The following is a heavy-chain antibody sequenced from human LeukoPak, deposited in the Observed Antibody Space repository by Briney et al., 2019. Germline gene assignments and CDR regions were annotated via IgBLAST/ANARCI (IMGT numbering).Heavy chain of an antibody. J-gene: IGHJ3*02. CDR2: TSYDGSNT. D-gene: IGHD6-13*01. V-gene: IGHV3-30-3*01. CDR1: GFTFSSYA. CDR3: ARDRIAATGEDVFDI. Sequence: GGSLRLSCAAYGFTFSSYAMHWVRQAPGKGLEWVAVTSYDGSNTYYADSVKGRFTISRDNSKNTLYLQMNSLRAEDTAMYYCARDRIAATGEDVFDIWGQGTMVTVSS.